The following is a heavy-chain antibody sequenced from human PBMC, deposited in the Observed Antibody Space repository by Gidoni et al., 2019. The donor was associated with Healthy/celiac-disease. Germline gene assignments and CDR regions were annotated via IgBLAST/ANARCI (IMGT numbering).Heavy chain of an antibody. CDR3: AKDRRDGYKGAGAFDI. D-gene: IGHD5-12*01. J-gene: IGHJ3*02. CDR2: ISGSGGST. CDR1: GFTFSSYA. V-gene: IGHV3-23*01. Sequence: EVQLLESGGGLVQPGGSLRLSCAASGFTFSSYAMSWVRQAPGKGLEWVSAISGSGGSTYYADSVKGRFTISRDNSKNTLYLQMNSLRAEDAAVYYCAKDRRDGYKGAGAFDIWGQGTMVTVSS.